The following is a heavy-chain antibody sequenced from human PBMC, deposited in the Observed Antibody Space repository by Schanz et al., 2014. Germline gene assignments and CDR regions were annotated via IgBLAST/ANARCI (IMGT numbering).Heavy chain of an antibody. CDR2: FIPILDVG. CDR1: GGTFSSYT. D-gene: IGHD3-22*01. V-gene: IGHV1-69*08. CDR3: AREVGLYDRGWFDP. Sequence: QVQLVQSGAEVKKPGSSVKVSCKASGGTFSSYTISWVRQARGQGLEWVGRFIPILDVGNYAQQFQGRVTFTADKSSDTAYMELSSLRSEDTAVYYCAREVGLYDRGWFDPWGQGTLVTGSS. J-gene: IGHJ5*02.